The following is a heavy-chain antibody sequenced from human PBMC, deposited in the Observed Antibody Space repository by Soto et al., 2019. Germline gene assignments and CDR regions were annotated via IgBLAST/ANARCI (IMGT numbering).Heavy chain of an antibody. V-gene: IGHV1-18*01. CDR1: GYTFTSYG. D-gene: IGHD1-1*01. CDR2: ISGYNGNT. CDR3: ARDEGYKWNDGGWFDP. Sequence: QVQLVQSGAEVKKPGASVKVSCKSSGYTFTSYGISWVRQAPGQGLEWMGWISGYNGNTNYAQKLQGRVTMTTDTXTXXAYMELRSLRSDDTAVYYRARDEGYKWNDGGWFDPWGQGTLVTVSS. J-gene: IGHJ5*02.